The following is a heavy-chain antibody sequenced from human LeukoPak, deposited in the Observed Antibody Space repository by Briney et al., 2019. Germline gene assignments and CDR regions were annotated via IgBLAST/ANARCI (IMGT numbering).Heavy chain of an antibody. J-gene: IGHJ4*02. CDR3: AKDSTGSGIDY. CDR1: GFTFSSYG. V-gene: IGHV3-33*06. D-gene: IGHD2-2*01. Sequence: QAGGSLRLSCAASGFTFSSYGMHWVRQGPGKGLDWVAVIWYDGSNKYYADSVKGRFTISRENSKNTLYLQMNSLRAEDTAVYYCAKDSTGSGIDYWGQGTLVTVSS. CDR2: IWYDGSNK.